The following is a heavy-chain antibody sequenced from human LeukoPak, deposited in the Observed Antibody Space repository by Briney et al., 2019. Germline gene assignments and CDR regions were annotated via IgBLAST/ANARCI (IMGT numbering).Heavy chain of an antibody. V-gene: IGHV3-23*01. D-gene: IGHD6-13*01. CDR2: LSGSGAST. J-gene: IGHJ6*02. CDR3: AKAASSSWPSYYYGMDV. CDR1: GFTFSSYG. Sequence: GGSLRLSCAVSGFTFSSYGMSWVRQAPGKGLEWVSALSGSGASTYYADSVKGRFTISRDNSKSTVYLQMSSLRVDDTAVYYCAKAASSSWPSYYYGMDVWGQGTTVTVSS.